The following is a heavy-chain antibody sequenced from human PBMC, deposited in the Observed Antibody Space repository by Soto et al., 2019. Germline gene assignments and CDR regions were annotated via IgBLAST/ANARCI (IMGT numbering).Heavy chain of an antibody. CDR2: MNPNSGNT. CDR3: AAGRGGYYYYYGMDV. J-gene: IGHJ6*02. D-gene: IGHD3-10*01. Sequence: QVQLVQSGAEVKKPGASVKVSCKASGYTFTSYDINWVRQATGQGLEWMGWMNPNSGNTGYAQKFQGRVTMTRNTSXXTADRELSSLSSEDTAVYYCAAGRGGYYYYYGMDVWGQGTTVTVSS. CDR1: GYTFTSYD. V-gene: IGHV1-8*01.